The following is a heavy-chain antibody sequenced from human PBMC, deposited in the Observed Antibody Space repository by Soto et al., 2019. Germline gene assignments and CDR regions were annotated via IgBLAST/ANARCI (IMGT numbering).Heavy chain of an antibody. CDR3: ARRFSSGWYADY. D-gene: IGHD6-19*01. CDR1: GFTFSGYG. Sequence: QVQLVESGGGVVQPGRSLRLSCAASGFTFSGYGMHWVRQAPGKGLEWVAVIWYDGSNENYADTVKGRFTISRDNSKNTLYLQMNSLRDEDTAVYYGARRFSSGWYADYWGQGTLVTVSS. CDR2: IWYDGSNE. V-gene: IGHV3-33*01. J-gene: IGHJ4*02.